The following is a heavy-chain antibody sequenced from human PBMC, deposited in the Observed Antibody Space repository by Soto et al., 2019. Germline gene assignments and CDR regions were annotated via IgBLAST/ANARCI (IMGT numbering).Heavy chain of an antibody. J-gene: IGHJ4*02. CDR3: ARLGSNGAYSQIDY. D-gene: IGHD4-17*01. CDR2: INPGDSET. CDR1: GYSFSSYW. V-gene: IGHV5-51*01. Sequence: PGESLKISCKGSGYSFSSYWIGWVRQMPGKGLEWMGIINPGDSETTYSPSFRGQFTISADKSISTAYVQWSSLKASDTAMYYCARLGSNGAYSQIDYWGQGTLVTVSS.